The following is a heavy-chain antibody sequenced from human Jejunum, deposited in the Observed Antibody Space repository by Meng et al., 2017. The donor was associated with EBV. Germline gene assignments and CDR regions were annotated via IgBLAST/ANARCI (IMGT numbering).Heavy chain of an antibody. CDR3: TSRVVTTNDY. J-gene: IGHJ4*02. Sequence: EVGMVECGGGLVKPGGSLSLSCAASGFNFDNTWMNWVRQAPGKGPEWIGRIKRKSDGLTTEYIASVQGRFIISRDDSNNILYLEMNGLKTEDTAVYYCTSRVVTTNDYWGQGTLVTVSS. CDR1: GFNFDNTW. CDR2: IKRKSDGLTT. D-gene: IGHD4-17*01. V-gene: IGHV3-15*01.